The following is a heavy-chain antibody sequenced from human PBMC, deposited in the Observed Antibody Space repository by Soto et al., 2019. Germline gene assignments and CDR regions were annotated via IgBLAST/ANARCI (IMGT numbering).Heavy chain of an antibody. CDR3: ATPNRGYSYGPIDY. J-gene: IGHJ4*02. Sequence: GGSLRLSCAASGFTFSSYAMHWVRQAPGKGLEWVAVISYDGSNKYYADSVKGRFTISRDNSKNTLYLQMNSLRAEDTAVYYCATPNRGYSYGPIDYWGQGTLVTVSS. D-gene: IGHD5-18*01. CDR2: ISYDGSNK. V-gene: IGHV3-30-3*01. CDR1: GFTFSSYA.